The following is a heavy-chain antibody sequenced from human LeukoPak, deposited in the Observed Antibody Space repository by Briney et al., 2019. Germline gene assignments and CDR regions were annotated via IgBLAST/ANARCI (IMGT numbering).Heavy chain of an antibody. J-gene: IGHJ4*02. Sequence: PSETLSLTCTVSGGSISSSSYYWGWLRQPPGKGLEWIGRIYYSGSTYYNPSLKSRVTIPVDTSKNQFSLKLSSVPAADTAVYYCAREYVSGTPPHYFDYWGQGTLVTVSS. CDR3: AREYVSGTPPHYFDY. CDR2: IYYSGST. CDR1: GGSISSSSYY. V-gene: IGHV4-39*07. D-gene: IGHD2-2*01.